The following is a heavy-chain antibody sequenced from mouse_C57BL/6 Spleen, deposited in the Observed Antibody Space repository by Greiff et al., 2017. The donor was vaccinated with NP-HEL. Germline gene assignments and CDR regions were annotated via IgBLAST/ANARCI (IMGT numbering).Heavy chain of an antibody. J-gene: IGHJ1*03. CDR2: IDPSDSYT. CDR3: ASGGTTVVAHWYFDV. Sequence: QVQLKQPGAELVMPGASVKLSCKASGYTFTSYWMHWVKQRPGQGLEWIGEIDPSDSYTNYNQKFKGKSTLTVDKSSSTAYMQLSSLTSEDSAVYYCASGGTTVVAHWYFDVWGTGTTVTVSS. CDR1: GYTFTSYW. D-gene: IGHD1-1*01. V-gene: IGHV1-69*01.